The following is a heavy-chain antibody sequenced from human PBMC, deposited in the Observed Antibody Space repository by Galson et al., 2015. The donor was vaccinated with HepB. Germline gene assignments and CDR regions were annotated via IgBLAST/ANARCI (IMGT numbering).Heavy chain of an antibody. J-gene: IGHJ4*02. CDR1: GFTFSSYA. CDR3: ARTRGAAAGIFDY. D-gene: IGHD6-13*01. CDR2: INTNGGST. Sequence: SLRLSCAASGFTFSSYAVHWVRQAPGKGLAYVSAINTNGGSTNYASSVKGRFTISRDNAKNTLYLQMNSPRAEDTALYYCARTRGAAAGIFDYWGQGSLVTVSS. V-gene: IGHV3-64*01.